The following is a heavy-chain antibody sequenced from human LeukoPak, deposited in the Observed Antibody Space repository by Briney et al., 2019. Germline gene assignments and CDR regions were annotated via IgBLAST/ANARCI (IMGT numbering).Heavy chain of an antibody. V-gene: IGHV1-24*01. Sequence: GASVKVSCKVSGYTLTELSMHWVRQAPGKGLEWMGGFDPEDGETIYAQKFQGRVTMTEDTSTDTAYMELSSPRSEDTAVYYCATSPLTTVTTFYAFDIWGQGTMVTVSS. J-gene: IGHJ3*02. CDR1: GYTLTELS. CDR3: ATSPLTTVTTFYAFDI. CDR2: FDPEDGET. D-gene: IGHD4-17*01.